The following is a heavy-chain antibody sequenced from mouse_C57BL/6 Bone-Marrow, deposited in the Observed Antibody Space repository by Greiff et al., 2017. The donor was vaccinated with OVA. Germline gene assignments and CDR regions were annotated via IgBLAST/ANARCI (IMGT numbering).Heavy chain of an antibody. V-gene: IGHV1-64*01. J-gene: IGHJ2*01. Sequence: QVQLQQPGAELVKPGASVKLSCKASGYTFTSYWMHWVKQRPGQGLEWIGMIHPNSGSTNYNEKFKSKATLTVDKSSSTTYMKLSSLTTEDSAVYYCAREGITTVVACDYWGQGTTLTVSS. CDR3: AREGITTVVACDY. CDR1: GYTFTSYW. D-gene: IGHD1-1*01. CDR2: IHPNSGST.